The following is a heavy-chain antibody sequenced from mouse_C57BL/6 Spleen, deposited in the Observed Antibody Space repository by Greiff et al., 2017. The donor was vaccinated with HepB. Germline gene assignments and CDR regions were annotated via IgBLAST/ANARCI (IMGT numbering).Heavy chain of an antibody. J-gene: IGHJ1*03. CDR3: ARFYYYRSSPYWYFDV. CDR1: GFTFSDYY. D-gene: IGHD1-1*01. CDR2: INYDGSST. Sequence: EVHLVESEGGLVQPGSSMKLSCTASGFTFSDYYMAWVRQVPEKGLEWVANINYDGSSTYYLDSLKSRFIISRDNAKNILYLQMSSLKSEDTATYYCARFYYYRSSPYWYFDVWGTGTTVTVSS. V-gene: IGHV5-16*01.